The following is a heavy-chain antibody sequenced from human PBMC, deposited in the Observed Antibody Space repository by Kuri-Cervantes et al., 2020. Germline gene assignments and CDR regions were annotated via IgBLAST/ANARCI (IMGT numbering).Heavy chain of an antibody. J-gene: IGHJ3*02. Sequence: GSLRLSCTVSGGSISSSSYYWGWIRQPPGKGLEWIGSIYHSGSTYYNPSLKSRVTMSVDTSKNQFSLKLSSVTAADTAVYYCARVPYCSGGSRHAFDIWGQGTMVTVSS. CDR1: GGSISSSSYY. V-gene: IGHV4-39*07. D-gene: IGHD2-15*01. CDR2: IYHSGST. CDR3: ARVPYCSGGSRHAFDI.